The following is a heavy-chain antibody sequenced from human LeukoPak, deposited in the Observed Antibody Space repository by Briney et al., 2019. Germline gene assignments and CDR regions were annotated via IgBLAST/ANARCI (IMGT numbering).Heavy chain of an antibody. D-gene: IGHD2-15*01. V-gene: IGHV3-53*01. J-gene: IGHJ4*02. CDR1: GFTVSSNY. CDR3: ARGSGGNYFDY. Sequence: GGSLRLSCAASGFTVSSNYMMWVRQAPGKGLEWVSVLYSGGSTYFADSVKGRFSVSRDNSKNTLYLQMNSLRAEDTAVYYCARGSGGNYFDYWGQRTLVTVSS. CDR2: LYSGGST.